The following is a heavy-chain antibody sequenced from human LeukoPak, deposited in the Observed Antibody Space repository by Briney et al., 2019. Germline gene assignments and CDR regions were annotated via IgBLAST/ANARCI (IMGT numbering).Heavy chain of an antibody. CDR1: GGSFSGYY. V-gene: IGHV4-34*01. J-gene: IGHJ6*02. Sequence: SETLSLTCAVYGGSFSGYYWSWIRQPPGKGLEWIGEINHSGSTNYNPSLKSRVTISVDTSKNQFSLKLSSVTAADTAVYYCARGHQRDSSGYYYNYYYYGMDVWGQGTTVTVSS. D-gene: IGHD3-22*01. CDR3: ARGHQRDSSGYYYNYYYYGMDV. CDR2: INHSGST.